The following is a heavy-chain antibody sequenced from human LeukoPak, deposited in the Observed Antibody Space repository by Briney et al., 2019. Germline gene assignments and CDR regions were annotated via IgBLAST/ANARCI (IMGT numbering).Heavy chain of an antibody. CDR1: GGTFSTFG. D-gene: IGHD6-19*01. Sequence: ASVKISCKASGGTFSTFGLSWVRQAPGQGLEWMGGIIPIFGPANYAQKFQGRVTITADESTSTAYMELSSLRSEDTAVYYCARDQIAVAGGDYWGQGTLVTVSS. CDR3: ARDQIAVAGGDY. V-gene: IGHV1-69*13. CDR2: IIPIFGPA. J-gene: IGHJ4*02.